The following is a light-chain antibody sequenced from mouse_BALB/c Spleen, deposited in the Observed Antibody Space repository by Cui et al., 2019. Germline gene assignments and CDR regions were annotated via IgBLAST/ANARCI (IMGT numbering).Light chain of an antibody. Sequence: QIVLTQSPALMSASPGEKVTMTCSASSSVSYMYWYQQKPRTSPKPWIYLTSNLASGVPARFSGSGSGTSYSLTNSSMEAEEAATYYCQQWSSNPLTFGAGTKLELK. CDR1: SSVSY. CDR2: LTS. V-gene: IGKV4-68*01. J-gene: IGKJ5*01. CDR3: QQWSSNPLT.